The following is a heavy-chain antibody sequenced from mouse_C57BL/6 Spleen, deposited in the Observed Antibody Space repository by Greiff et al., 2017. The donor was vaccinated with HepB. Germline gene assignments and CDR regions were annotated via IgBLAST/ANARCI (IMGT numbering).Heavy chain of an antibody. CDR1: GYTFTSYW. CDR3: ARWDDYGYGV. D-gene: IGHD1-2*01. J-gene: IGHJ1*03. Sequence: QVQLQQPGAELVMPGASVKLFCKASGYTFTSYWMHWVKQRPGQGLEWIGEIDPSDSYTNYNQKFKGKSTLTVDKSSSTAYMQLSSLTSEDSAVYYCARWDDYGYGVWGTGTTVTVSS. CDR2: IDPSDSYT. V-gene: IGHV1-69*01.